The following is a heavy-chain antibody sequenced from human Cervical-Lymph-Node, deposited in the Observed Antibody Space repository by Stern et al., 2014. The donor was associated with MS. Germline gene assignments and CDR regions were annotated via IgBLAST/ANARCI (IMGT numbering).Heavy chain of an antibody. V-gene: IGHV1-69*01. Sequence: VQLVESGAEVKKPGSSVKVCCKASGGTFSNYGISWVRQAPGQGLVWMGGIIPIFGTANYAQKFQGRVTITADESTSTAYMELSSLRSEDTAVYYCAREFNYDTSGYYFYYWGQGTLVTVSS. D-gene: IGHD3-22*01. CDR3: AREFNYDTSGYYFYY. CDR2: IIPIFGTA. CDR1: GGTFSNYG. J-gene: IGHJ4*02.